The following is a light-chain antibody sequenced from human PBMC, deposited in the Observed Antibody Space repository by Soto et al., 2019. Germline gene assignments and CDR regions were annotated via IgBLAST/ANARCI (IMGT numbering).Light chain of an antibody. Sequence: QSALTQPASVSGSPGQSITISCTGTSSDVGGYNAVSWYQQHPGKAPKLMIYDVSNRPSGASDRFSGSKSGNTASLTISGLQVEDEADYYCGSYASGGAYVFGTGTKVTVL. J-gene: IGLJ1*01. CDR2: DVS. CDR3: GSYASGGAYV. CDR1: SSDVGGYNA. V-gene: IGLV2-14*01.